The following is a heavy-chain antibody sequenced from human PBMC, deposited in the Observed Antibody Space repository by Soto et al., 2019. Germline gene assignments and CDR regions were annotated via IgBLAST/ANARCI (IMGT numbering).Heavy chain of an antibody. D-gene: IGHD3-22*01. V-gene: IGHV3-48*01. Sequence: EVQLVESGGGLVQPGWSLRLSCAASGLTFSTYSMNWVRQAPGKGLESVSYISSSGSTFYYADSVKGRFTISRDNAMKSLSLQMNSLRAEDTAVYYCARESFDSSANRRDYYFDYWGQGTLVIVSS. CDR3: ARESFDSSANRRDYYFDY. CDR1: GLTFSTYS. CDR2: ISSSGSTF. J-gene: IGHJ4*02.